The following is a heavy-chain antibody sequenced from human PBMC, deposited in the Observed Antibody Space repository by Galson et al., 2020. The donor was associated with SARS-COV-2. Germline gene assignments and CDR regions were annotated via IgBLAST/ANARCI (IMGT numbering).Heavy chain of an antibody. J-gene: IGHJ4*02. CDR1: GFTFTTSA. Sequence: SVKVSCKASGFTFTTSAVQWVRQARGHRLEWIGWIVVGRGKTNYAQKFQARVSITRDMSTTTAYMALSSLRYEDTSVYYCAAFIARPAYWGQGTLVTVSS. CDR3: AAFIARPAY. CDR2: IVVGRGKT. D-gene: IGHD6-6*01. V-gene: IGHV1-58*01.